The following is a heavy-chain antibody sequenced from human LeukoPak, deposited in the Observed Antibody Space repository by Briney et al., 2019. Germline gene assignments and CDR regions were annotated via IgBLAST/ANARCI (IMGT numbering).Heavy chain of an antibody. J-gene: IGHJ4*02. D-gene: IGHD3-22*01. CDR2: IYTSGST. V-gene: IGHV4-4*07. Sequence: SETLSLTCTVSGGSISSYYWSWIRQPAGKGLEWIGRIYTSGSTNYNPSLKSRVTMSVDTSKNQFSLKLSSVTAADTAVYYCATGRRPLSGYNFDYWGQGTLVTVSS. CDR1: GGSISSYY. CDR3: ATGRRPLSGYNFDY.